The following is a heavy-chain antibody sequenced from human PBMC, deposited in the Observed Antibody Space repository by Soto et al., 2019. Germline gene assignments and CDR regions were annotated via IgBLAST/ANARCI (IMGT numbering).Heavy chain of an antibody. Sequence: QVHLVQSGAEVKKPGASVKVSCKASGYTFTSYGITWVRQAPGQGLEWMGWISAHNGNTDYAQKLQGRVIVTRDTSTSTTYMELRSLRSDDTTVYYCARGGYGDYWGQGALVTVSS. CDR3: ARGGYGDY. J-gene: IGHJ4*02. D-gene: IGHD1-1*01. CDR2: ISAHNGNT. V-gene: IGHV1-18*01. CDR1: GYTFTSYG.